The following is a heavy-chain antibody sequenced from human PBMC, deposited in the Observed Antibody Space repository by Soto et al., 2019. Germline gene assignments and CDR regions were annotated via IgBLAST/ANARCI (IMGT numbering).Heavy chain of an antibody. D-gene: IGHD3-10*02. CDR1: GFTLSDHY. V-gene: IGHV3-53*01. CDR2: IYSGGST. J-gene: IGHJ4*02. Sequence: GGSLRLSCAGSGFTLSDHYIDWVRQAPGKGLEWVSVIYSGGSTYYADSVKGRFTISRDNSKNTLYLQMNSLRAEDTAVYYCARAWLRGFTMLENWGQGTLVTVSS. CDR3: ARAWLRGFTMLEN.